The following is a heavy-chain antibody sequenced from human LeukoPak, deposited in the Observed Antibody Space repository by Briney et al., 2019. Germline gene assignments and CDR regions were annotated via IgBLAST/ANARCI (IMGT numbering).Heavy chain of an antibody. Sequence: RASVKVSCKASGGTFSSYAISWVRQAPGQGLEWMGGIIPIFGTANYAQKFQGRVTITADESTSTAYMELSSLRAEDTALYYCATDFGSRYWYFDHWGQGTPVTVSS. J-gene: IGHJ4*02. CDR2: IIPIFGTA. CDR3: ATDFGSRYWYFDH. D-gene: IGHD6-13*01. V-gene: IGHV1-69*13. CDR1: GGTFSSYA.